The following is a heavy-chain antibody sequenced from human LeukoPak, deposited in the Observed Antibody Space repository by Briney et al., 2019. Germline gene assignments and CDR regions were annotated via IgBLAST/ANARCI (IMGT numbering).Heavy chain of an antibody. V-gene: IGHV3-66*01. CDR3: ARDAWGGIAVAGSQGGY. Sequence: PGGSLRLSCAASGFTVSSTYMSWVRQAPGKGLEWVSVIYSGGSTYYADSVKGRFTISRDNAKNMLYLQMNSLGAEDTAVYYCARDAWGGIAVAGSQGGYWGQGILVTVSS. CDR2: IYSGGST. CDR1: GFTVSSTY. D-gene: IGHD6-19*01. J-gene: IGHJ4*02.